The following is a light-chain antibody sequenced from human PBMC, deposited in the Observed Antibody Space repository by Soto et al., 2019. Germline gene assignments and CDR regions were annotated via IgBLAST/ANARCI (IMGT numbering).Light chain of an antibody. CDR1: QSISSY. CDR2: AAS. Sequence: DIQMTQSPSSLSASVGDRVTITCRASQSISSYLNWYQQKPGKAPKLLIYAASSLQSGVPPRFSGSGAGTEFTLTISSLQPEDFATYYCQQSYSTPPWTFGQGTNVEIK. V-gene: IGKV1-39*01. J-gene: IGKJ1*01. CDR3: QQSYSTPPWT.